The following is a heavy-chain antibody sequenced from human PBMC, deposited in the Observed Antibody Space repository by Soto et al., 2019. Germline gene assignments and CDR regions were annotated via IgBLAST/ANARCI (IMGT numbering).Heavy chain of an antibody. V-gene: IGHV4-31*03. CDR2: IYYSGST. J-gene: IGHJ5*02. D-gene: IGHD5-18*01. CDR1: GCSISSGGYY. CDR3: ARGGYKRWFDP. Sequence: SETLSLTCTVSGCSISSGGYYWSWIRQHPGKGLEWIGYIYYSGSTYYNPSLKSRVTISVDTSKNQFSLKLSSVTAADTAVYYCARGGYKRWFDPWGQGTLVTVSS.